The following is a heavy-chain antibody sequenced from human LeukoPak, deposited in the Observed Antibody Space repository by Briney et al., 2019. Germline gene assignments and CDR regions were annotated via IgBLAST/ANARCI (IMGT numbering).Heavy chain of an antibody. V-gene: IGHV4-39*01. D-gene: IGHD2-8*02. CDR1: GGSISSSSYY. J-gene: IGHJ2*01. CDR3: ARLVLDLPTSSWYFDL. Sequence: PSETLSLTCTVSGGSISSSSYYWGWIRQPPGKGLEWIGSIYYSGSTYYNPSLKSRVTISVDTSKNQFSLKLSSVTAADTAVYYCARLVLDLPTSSWYFDLWGRGTLVTVSS. CDR2: IYYSGST.